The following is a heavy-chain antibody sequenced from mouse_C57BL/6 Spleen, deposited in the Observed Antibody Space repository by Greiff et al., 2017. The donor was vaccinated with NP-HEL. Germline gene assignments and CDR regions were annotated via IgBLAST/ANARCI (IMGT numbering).Heavy chain of an antibody. CDR2: INTNYGTT. CDR1: GYSFTDYN. CDR3: ARAGSYYSNQRVYYFDY. D-gene: IGHD2-5*01. J-gene: IGHJ2*01. V-gene: IGHV1-39*01. Sequence: EVQLQQSGPELVKPGASVKISCKASGYSFTDYNMNWVKQSNGKSLEWICVINTNYGTTSYNQQFKGKATLTVDQSSSTAYMQLNSLTSEDAAVYYCARAGSYYSNQRVYYFDYWGQGTTLTVSS.